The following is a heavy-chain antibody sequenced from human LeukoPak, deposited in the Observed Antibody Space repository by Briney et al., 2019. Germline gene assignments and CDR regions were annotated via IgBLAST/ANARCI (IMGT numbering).Heavy chain of an antibody. Sequence: ASVKVSCKASGGTFSSYAISWVRQAPGQGLEWMGGIIPIFGTANYAQKFQGRVTITADESTSTAYMELSSLRSEDTAVYYCARGNRTGEWLYEYYYYMDVWGKGTTVTVSS. CDR3: ARGNRTGEWLYEYYYYMDV. J-gene: IGHJ6*03. D-gene: IGHD3-3*01. CDR2: IIPIFGTA. V-gene: IGHV1-69*13. CDR1: GGTFSSYA.